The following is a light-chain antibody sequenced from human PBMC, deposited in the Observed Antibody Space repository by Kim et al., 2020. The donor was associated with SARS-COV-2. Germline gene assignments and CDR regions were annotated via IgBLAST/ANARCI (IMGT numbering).Light chain of an antibody. V-gene: IGLV2-14*03. CDR1: SSDIGGYNF. Sequence: QSALTQPASVSGSPGQSITISCTGTSSDIGGYNFVSWYQQHPGKAPKLMIYDVSHRPSGVSNRFSGSKSGNTASLTISGLQAEDEADYYCNSFTTSGTLVFGGGTKLTVL. J-gene: IGLJ3*02. CDR2: DVS. CDR3: NSFTTSGTLV.